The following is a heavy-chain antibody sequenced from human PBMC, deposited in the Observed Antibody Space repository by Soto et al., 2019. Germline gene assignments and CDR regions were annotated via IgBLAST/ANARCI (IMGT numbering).Heavy chain of an antibody. Sequence: VQLVQSEAEVKKPGASVKVSCKASGYTLSSYGIHWVRQAPGQRLEWMGWINGGNGDTNYGQNLQGRVTMTADTSTSTAFMELGSLRSDDTAVYYCAREGRGSGKEFDYWGQGTLVTVSS. D-gene: IGHD3-10*01. CDR3: AREGRGSGKEFDY. V-gene: IGHV1-3*01. J-gene: IGHJ4*02. CDR1: GYTLSSYG. CDR2: INGGNGDT.